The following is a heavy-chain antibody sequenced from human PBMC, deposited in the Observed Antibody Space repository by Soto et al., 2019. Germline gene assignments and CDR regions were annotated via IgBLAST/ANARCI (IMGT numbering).Heavy chain of an antibody. CDR3: CVVKRRDQYSTSGYWFDP. Sequence: AGGSLRLSCAASGFTFSHAWMSWVRQAPGKGLEWVGRIKSRADGETKDYGAPVRGRFTISRDDSKDTVYLQMNSLRIEDTAVYYCCVVKRRDQYSTSGYWFDPWGPGTLVTVSS. CDR1: GFTFSHAW. V-gene: IGHV3-15*01. D-gene: IGHD2-15*01. CDR2: IKSRADGETK. J-gene: IGHJ5*02.